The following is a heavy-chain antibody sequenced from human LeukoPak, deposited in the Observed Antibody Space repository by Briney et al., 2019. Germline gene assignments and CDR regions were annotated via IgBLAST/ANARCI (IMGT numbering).Heavy chain of an antibody. CDR1: AYSFTSYW. Sequence: GLSLKISCKDPAYSFTSYWVGWVRQMPGKGLEWMEIIYPGDSDTRYSPSFQGQVTISADKSISTAYLQWSSLKASDTAMYYCARRRGNQRHAFDIWGQGTMVTVSS. D-gene: IGHD1-14*01. J-gene: IGHJ3*02. CDR2: IYPGDSDT. V-gene: IGHV5-51*01. CDR3: ARRRGNQRHAFDI.